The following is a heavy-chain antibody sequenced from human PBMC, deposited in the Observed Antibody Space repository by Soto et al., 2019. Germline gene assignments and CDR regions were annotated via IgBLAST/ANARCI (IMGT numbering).Heavy chain of an antibody. Sequence: PGGSLRLSCAASVFTFSSYGMHLVRQSPGKGLEWVAVIWYDGSNKYYADSVKGRFTISRDNYKNTLYLQMNSLRAEDTAVYYCARANYYDSSGYYPYYYGMDVWGQGTTVTVSS. CDR2: IWYDGSNK. D-gene: IGHD3-22*01. J-gene: IGHJ6*02. V-gene: IGHV3-33*01. CDR3: ARANYYDSSGYYPYYYGMDV. CDR1: VFTFSSYG.